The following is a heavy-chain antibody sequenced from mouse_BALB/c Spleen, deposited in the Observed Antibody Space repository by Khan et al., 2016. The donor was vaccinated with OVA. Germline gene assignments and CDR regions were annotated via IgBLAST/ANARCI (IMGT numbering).Heavy chain of an antibody. D-gene: IGHD1-1*01. CDR2: VSPGSGST. CDR3: TISNYCGNSLYYMDY. V-gene: IGHV1S41*01. J-gene: IGHJ4*01. CDR1: GYTFTSYW. Sequence: DLVKPGASVKLSCKASGYTFTSYWINWIKQRPGQGLEWIGRVSPGSGSTYYNDIFKGKATVTVDKSSSTAYIQLDSLSSEDSAVYFCTISNYCGNSLYYMDYWGQGTTVTVSS.